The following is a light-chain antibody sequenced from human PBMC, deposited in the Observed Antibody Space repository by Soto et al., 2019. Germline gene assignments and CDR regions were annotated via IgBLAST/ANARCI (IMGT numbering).Light chain of an antibody. J-gene: IGLJ3*02. CDR3: GTWDSSLSAWV. Sequence: QLVLTQPPSMSAAPGQKVTISCSGSSSNIGRNYVSWYQHLPGTAPKLLIYDNNKRPSGIPDRLSGSKSGTSATLGITGLQTGDEADYYCGTWDSSLSAWVFGGGTKVTVL. V-gene: IGLV1-51*01. CDR1: SSNIGRNY. CDR2: DNN.